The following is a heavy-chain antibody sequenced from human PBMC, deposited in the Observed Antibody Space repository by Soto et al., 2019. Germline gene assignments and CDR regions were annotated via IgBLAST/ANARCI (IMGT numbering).Heavy chain of an antibody. CDR2: ISGSGGST. V-gene: IGHV3-23*01. Sequence: GGSLRLSCAASGFTFSSYAMSWVRQAPGKGLEWVSAISGSGGSTYYADSVKGRFTISRDNSKNTLYLQMNSRRAEDTAVYYCAKKASEGVVYWYFDLWGRGTLVTVSS. J-gene: IGHJ2*01. CDR3: AKKASEGVVYWYFDL. CDR1: GFTFSSYA.